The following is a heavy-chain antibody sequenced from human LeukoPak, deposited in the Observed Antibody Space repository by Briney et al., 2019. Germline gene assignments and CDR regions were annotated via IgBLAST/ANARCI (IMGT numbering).Heavy chain of an antibody. Sequence: SETLSLTCTVSGGSITSYYWSWIRQPPGKGLEWIGYIYYSGSTNYNPSLKSRVTISVDTSKNQFSLQLNSMTPEDTAVYYCARTAGQAAGTEFDYWGQGTLVTVSS. J-gene: IGHJ4*02. CDR1: GGSITSYY. V-gene: IGHV4-59*12. CDR3: ARTAGQAAGTEFDY. D-gene: IGHD6-13*01. CDR2: IYYSGST.